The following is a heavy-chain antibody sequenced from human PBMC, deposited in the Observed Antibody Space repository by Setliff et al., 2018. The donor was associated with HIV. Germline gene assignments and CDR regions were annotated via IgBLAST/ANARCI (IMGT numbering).Heavy chain of an antibody. Sequence: LSLTCNVSGGSIRSDNYYWSWIRQHPGEGLEWIGYIYYSGSTSYNPSLKSRLTISVDTSKRQFSLKLSSVTAADTGVYFCARAPQDRTTWYFDLWGRGTLVTVSS. CDR2: IYYSGST. D-gene: IGHD4-17*01. CDR1: GGSIRSDNYY. V-gene: IGHV4-31*02. J-gene: IGHJ2*01. CDR3: ARAPQDRTTWYFDL.